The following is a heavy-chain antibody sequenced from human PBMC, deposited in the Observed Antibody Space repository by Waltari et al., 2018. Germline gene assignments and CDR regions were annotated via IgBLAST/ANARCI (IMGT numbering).Heavy chain of an antibody. Sequence: QVQLQELGPGLVKPSETLSLTCTVSGGSINIYYWSWIRQPPGKGLEWIGYVYYTGNTIYNPSLESRVTLSADTAKNQVALRLRFVTAADTAVYYCARGMSSVWYGPFDYWGQGTLVTVSS. CDR1: GGSINIYY. CDR2: VYYTGNT. V-gene: IGHV4-59*08. J-gene: IGHJ4*02. D-gene: IGHD6-19*01. CDR3: ARGMSSVWYGPFDY.